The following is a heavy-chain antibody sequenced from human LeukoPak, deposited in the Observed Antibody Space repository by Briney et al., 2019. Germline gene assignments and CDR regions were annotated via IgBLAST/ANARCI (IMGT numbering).Heavy chain of an antibody. CDR1: GFTFSIYW. D-gene: IGHD2-15*01. J-gene: IGHJ4*02. CDR3: ARYCSGGSCFDY. V-gene: IGHV3-7*04. CDR2: IKEDGSEK. Sequence: GGSLRLSCAASGFTFSIYWMSWVRQAPGKGLEWVANIKEDGSEKYYVDSVKGRFTISRDNAKNSLYLQMNSLRAGDTAVYYCARYCSGGSCFDYWGQGTLVTVSS.